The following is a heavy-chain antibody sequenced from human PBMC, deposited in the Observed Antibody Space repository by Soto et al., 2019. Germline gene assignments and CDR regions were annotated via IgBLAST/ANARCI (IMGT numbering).Heavy chain of an antibody. Sequence: PGGPLRLSCAASVFTFSSYGMHWVRQAPGKGLEWVAVISNDGSNKYYADSVKGRFTISRDNSKNTLYLQMNSLRAEDTAVYYCAKAIVATIIDYYYGMDVWGQGTTVTVSS. CDR2: ISNDGSNK. D-gene: IGHD5-12*01. J-gene: IGHJ6*02. V-gene: IGHV3-30*18. CDR3: AKAIVATIIDYYYGMDV. CDR1: VFTFSSYG.